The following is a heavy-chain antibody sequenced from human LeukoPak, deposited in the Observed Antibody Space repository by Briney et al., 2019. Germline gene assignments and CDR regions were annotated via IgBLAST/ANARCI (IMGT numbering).Heavy chain of an antibody. Sequence: ASVKVSCEASGYTFTSYGISWVRQALGQGLEWMGWISAYNGNTNYAQKLQGRVTMTTDTSTSTAYMELRSLRSDDTAVYYCAREWGLGIVVPAARYYYYGMDVWGQGTTVTVSS. CDR3: AREWGLGIVVPAARYYYYGMDV. CDR2: ISAYNGNT. D-gene: IGHD2-2*01. CDR1: GYTFTSYG. V-gene: IGHV1-18*01. J-gene: IGHJ6*02.